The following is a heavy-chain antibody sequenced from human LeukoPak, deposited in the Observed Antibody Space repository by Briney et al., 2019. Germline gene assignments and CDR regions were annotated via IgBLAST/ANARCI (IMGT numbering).Heavy chain of an antibody. D-gene: IGHD3-22*01. CDR3: ARGTGGYYYDY. Sequence: GGSLRLSCVASGFTFTSYTMNWVRQAPGKGLEWVSSISSSSSFIYYADSVKGRFTISRDNAKNSLYLQMNSLRAEDMAVYYCARGTGGYYYDYWGQGTLVTVSS. CDR2: ISSSSSFI. V-gene: IGHV3-21*01. J-gene: IGHJ4*02. CDR1: GFTFTSYT.